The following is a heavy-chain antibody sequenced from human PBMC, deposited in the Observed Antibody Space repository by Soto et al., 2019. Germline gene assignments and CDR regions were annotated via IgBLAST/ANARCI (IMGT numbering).Heavy chain of an antibody. D-gene: IGHD2-2*01. CDR1: GFTVSSNY. CDR3: ARVGDCISTSCSYYYYGMDV. J-gene: IGHJ6*02. V-gene: IGHV3-53*01. Sequence: PGGSLRLSCAASGFTVSSNYMSWVRQAPGKGLEWVSVIYSGGSTYYADSVKGRFTISRDNSKNTLYLQMNSLRAEDTAVYYCARVGDCISTSCSYYYYGMDVWGQGTTVTVSS. CDR2: IYSGGST.